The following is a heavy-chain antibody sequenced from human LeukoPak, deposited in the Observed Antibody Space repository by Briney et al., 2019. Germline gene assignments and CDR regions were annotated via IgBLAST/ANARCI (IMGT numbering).Heavy chain of an antibody. D-gene: IGHD2-21*01. CDR2: IKQDGSEK. Sequence: GGSLRLSCAASGFTFSSYWMSWVRQAPGKGLGWVANIKQDGSEKYYVDSVKGRFTISRDNAKNSLYLQMNSLRAEDTAVYYCARAPPQVMWPIDYWGQGTLVTVSS. V-gene: IGHV3-7*01. CDR3: ARAPPQVMWPIDY. CDR1: GFTFSSYW. J-gene: IGHJ4*02.